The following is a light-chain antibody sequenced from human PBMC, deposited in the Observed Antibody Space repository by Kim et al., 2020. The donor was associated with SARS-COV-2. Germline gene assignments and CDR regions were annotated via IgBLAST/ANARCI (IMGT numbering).Light chain of an antibody. Sequence: RVTIACSGRSSNIGSNYVYWYQQLPGTAPKLLIYRNNQRPSGVPDRFSGSKSGTSASLAISGLRSEDEADYYGAAWDDSLSGRGVVFGGGTQLTVL. CDR1: SSNIGSNY. CDR3: AAWDDSLSGRGVV. J-gene: IGLJ2*01. CDR2: RNN. V-gene: IGLV1-47*01.